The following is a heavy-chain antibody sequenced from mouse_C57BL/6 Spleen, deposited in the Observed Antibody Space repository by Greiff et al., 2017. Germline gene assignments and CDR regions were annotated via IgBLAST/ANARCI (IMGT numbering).Heavy chain of an antibody. J-gene: IGHJ2*01. CDR1: GFTFSSYA. D-gene: IGHD3-2*02. V-gene: IGHV5-4*01. Sequence: EVQLVESGGGLVKPGGSLKLSCAASGFTFSSYAMSWVRQTPEKRLEWVATISDGGSYTYYPDNVKGRFTISRDNAKNNLYLQMSHLKSEDTAMYYCARDSSGYPFDYWGQGTTLTVSS. CDR2: ISDGGSYT. CDR3: ARDSSGYPFDY.